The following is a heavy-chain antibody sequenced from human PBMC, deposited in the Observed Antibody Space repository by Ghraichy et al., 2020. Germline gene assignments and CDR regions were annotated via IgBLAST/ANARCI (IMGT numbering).Heavy chain of an antibody. J-gene: IGHJ6*03. CDR3: ARDKPGTSSMDV. D-gene: IGHD1-14*01. CDR1: GFSFSTYH. CDR2: VTSYSDTI. V-gene: IGHV3-48*01. Sequence: GESLNISCAASGFSFSTYHMSWVRQAPGKGLEWISYVTSYSDTIRYADSVKGRFTISRDNAKNSLYLQMSSLRAEDTAVYYCARDKPGTSSMDVWGKGTTVTVAS.